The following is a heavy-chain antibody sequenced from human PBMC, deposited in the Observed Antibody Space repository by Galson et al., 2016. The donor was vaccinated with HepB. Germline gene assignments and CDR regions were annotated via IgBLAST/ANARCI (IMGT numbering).Heavy chain of an antibody. D-gene: IGHD2-2*01. J-gene: IGHJ6*02. CDR3: ARLPAANFYYYGMDV. CDR1: GGNISTYF. V-gene: IGHV4-59*01. Sequence: SETLSLTCTVSGGNISTYFWSWIRQTPGKGLEWIGYVFHNGHTNYNPSLKSRVIISVDTSKNQFSLNLSSVTAADTAVYYCARLPAANFYYYGMDVWGQGTTVIVSS. CDR2: VFHNGHT.